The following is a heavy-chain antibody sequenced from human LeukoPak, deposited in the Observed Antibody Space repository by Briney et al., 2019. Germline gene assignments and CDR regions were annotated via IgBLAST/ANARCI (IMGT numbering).Heavy chain of an antibody. CDR2: MNSNSGNT. Sequence: GASVKVSCKASGYTFTTYDINWVRQAPGQGLEWMAWMNSNSGNTGYAQKFQGRVTMTRNTSISTAYMELSSLRSEDTAVYYCARVAGNCGGDCYRLVYWGQGTLVTVAS. CDR3: ARVAGNCGGDCYRLVY. V-gene: IGHV1-8*01. CDR1: GYTFTTYD. J-gene: IGHJ4*02. D-gene: IGHD2-21*01.